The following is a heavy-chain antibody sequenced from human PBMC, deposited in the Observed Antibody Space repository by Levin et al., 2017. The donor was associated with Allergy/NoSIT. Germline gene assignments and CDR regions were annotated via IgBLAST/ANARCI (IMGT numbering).Heavy chain of an antibody. CDR3: ARQAVVPAAMLGYYYYYGMDG. CDR2: IYYSGST. D-gene: IGHD2-2*01. J-gene: IGHJ6*02. CDR1: GGSISSSSYY. Sequence: SQTLSLTCTVSGGSISSSSYYWGWIRQPPGKGLEWIGSIYYSGSTYYNPSLKSRVTISVDTSKNQFSLKLSSVTAADTAVYYCARQAVVPAAMLGYYYYYGMDGWGQGTTVTVSS. V-gene: IGHV4-39*01.